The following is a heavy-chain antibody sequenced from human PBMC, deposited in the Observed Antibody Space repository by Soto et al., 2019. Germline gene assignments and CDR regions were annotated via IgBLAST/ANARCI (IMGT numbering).Heavy chain of an antibody. V-gene: IGHV6-1*01. CDR1: GDSVSSDSAA. Sequence: SQTLSLTCVISGDSVSSDSAAWNWIRQSPSRGLEWLGRTYYRSKWYNDYAVSVNSRITFNPDTSKNQVSLQLNSVTLEDTGVYYCAREGPDAFDIWGQGIMVTVSS. CDR3: AREGPDAFDI. CDR2: TYYRSKWYN. J-gene: IGHJ3*02.